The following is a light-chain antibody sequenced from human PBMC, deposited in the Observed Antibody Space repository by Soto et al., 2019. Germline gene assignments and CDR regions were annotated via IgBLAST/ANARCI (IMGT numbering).Light chain of an antibody. Sequence: QSVLTQPPSASGSPGQSVTISCTGTSSDVGSSNSVSWYQQHPGKAPKLMIYEVSKRPSGVPDRFSGSKSGNTASLTVSGLQAEDEADYYCNSYAGSNNLVFGGGTKVTVL. CDR3: NSYAGSNNLV. J-gene: IGLJ2*01. CDR1: SSDVGSSNS. CDR2: EVS. V-gene: IGLV2-8*01.